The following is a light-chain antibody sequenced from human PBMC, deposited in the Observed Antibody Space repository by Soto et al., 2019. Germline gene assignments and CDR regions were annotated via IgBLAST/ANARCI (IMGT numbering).Light chain of an antibody. Sequence: QSVLTQPASVSGSPGQSITISCTGTSSDLAIYNYVSWYQQQPGKAPKLMIYQVTNRPSGVSNRFSGSRSGNTTSLTISGLQAEDEADYYCCSYTDSSNYVFGTGTKLTVL. CDR2: QVT. CDR3: CSYTDSSNYV. CDR1: SSDLAIYNY. V-gene: IGLV2-14*01. J-gene: IGLJ1*01.